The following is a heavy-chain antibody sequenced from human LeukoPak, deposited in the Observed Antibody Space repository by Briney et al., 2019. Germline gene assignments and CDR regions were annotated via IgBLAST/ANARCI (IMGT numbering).Heavy chain of an antibody. J-gene: IGHJ4*02. V-gene: IGHV3-48*02. CDR3: ARRFAS. Sequence: PGGSLRLSCAASGFTFSNYGMNWLRQAPGKGLEWVSYISSSSSTIYYADSVKGRFTISRDNAKNSLYLQMNSLRDEDTAVYFCARRFASWGQGTLVTVSS. CDR2: ISSSSSTI. CDR1: GFTFSNYG.